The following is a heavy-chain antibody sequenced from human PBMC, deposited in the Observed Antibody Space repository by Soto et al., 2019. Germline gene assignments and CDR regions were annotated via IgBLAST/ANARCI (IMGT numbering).Heavy chain of an antibody. J-gene: IGHJ6*03. CDR1: GFTFSSYG. CDR2: ISYDGSNK. D-gene: IGHD2-2*02. CDR3: ANEASDCSSTSCHIYYYYYYYMDV. V-gene: IGHV3-30*18. Sequence: GGSLRLSCAASGFTFSSYGMHWVRQAPGKGLEWVAVISYDGSNKYYADSVKGRFTFSRDNSKTSLYLQMNSLRAEDTAVYYCANEASDCSSTSCHIYYYYYYYMDVWGKGTTVTVSS.